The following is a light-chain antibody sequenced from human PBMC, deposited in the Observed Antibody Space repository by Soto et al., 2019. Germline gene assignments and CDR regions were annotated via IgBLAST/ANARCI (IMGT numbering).Light chain of an antibody. CDR2: DAS. J-gene: IGKJ4*01. CDR3: QQRSNWPS. Sequence: EIVLTQSPATLSLSPGERATLSCRASQSVSSFFAWYQQKPGQAPMLLIYDASNRATGIPARFSGSGSGTAFTLTISSLEPEDFAVYYCQQRSNWPSFGGGTKVEI. CDR1: QSVSSF. V-gene: IGKV3-11*01.